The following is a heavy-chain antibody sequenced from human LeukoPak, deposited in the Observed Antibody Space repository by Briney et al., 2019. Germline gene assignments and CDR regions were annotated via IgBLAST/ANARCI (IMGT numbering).Heavy chain of an antibody. CDR1: GYTFTGYH. J-gene: IGHJ3*01. V-gene: IGHV1-2*02. CDR3: ASGREYSGSGSQEDAFDV. D-gene: IGHD3-10*01. Sequence: ASVKVSCKAAGYTFTGYHMHWVRQDPAHGLEWMGWINPNSGGTNYAQKFQGRVTMTRDTSISTAYMELSSLGSDDTAVYYCASGREYSGSGSQEDAFDVWGQGTMVTVSS. CDR2: INPNSGGT.